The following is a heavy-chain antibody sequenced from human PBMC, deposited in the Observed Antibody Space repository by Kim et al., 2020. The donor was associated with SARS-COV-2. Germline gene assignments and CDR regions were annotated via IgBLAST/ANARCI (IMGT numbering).Heavy chain of an antibody. V-gene: IGHV3-43*02. Sequence: GGSLRLSCAASGFTFDDYAMHWVRQAPGKGLEWVSLISGDGGSTYYADSVKGRFTISRDNSKNSLYLQMNSLRTEDTALYYCAKGSQLTLLWFGELNFDYWGQGTLVTVSS. J-gene: IGHJ4*02. D-gene: IGHD3-10*01. CDR2: ISGDGGST. CDR3: AKGSQLTLLWFGELNFDY. CDR1: GFTFDDYA.